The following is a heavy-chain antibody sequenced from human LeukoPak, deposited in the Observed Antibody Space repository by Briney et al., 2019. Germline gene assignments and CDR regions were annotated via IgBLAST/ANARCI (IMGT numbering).Heavy chain of an antibody. V-gene: IGHV3-23*01. J-gene: IGHJ4*02. Sequence: PGGSLRISCAASGFTFGSYAMSWVRQAPGKGLEWVSGISGRGHTTYHADSVRGRFTISRDNSKNTLYLQMNSLRVDGSAVYYCAKGGHYDSSGYSPFDYWGQGTLVTVSS. CDR1: GFTFGSYA. D-gene: IGHD3-22*01. CDR3: AKGGHYDSSGYSPFDY. CDR2: ISGRGHTT.